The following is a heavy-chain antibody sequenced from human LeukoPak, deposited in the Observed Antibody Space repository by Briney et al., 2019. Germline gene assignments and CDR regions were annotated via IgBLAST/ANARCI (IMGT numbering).Heavy chain of an antibody. J-gene: IGHJ4*02. Sequence: SETLSLTCAVYGGSFSGYYWSWIRQPPGKGLEWIGEINHSGSTNYNPSLKSRVTISVDTSKNQFSLKLSSVTAADTAVYYCVREVAAGPHRGFDYWGQGTLVTVSS. CDR1: GGSFSGYY. CDR2: INHSGST. V-gene: IGHV4-34*01. CDR3: VREVAAGPHRGFDY. D-gene: IGHD6-19*01.